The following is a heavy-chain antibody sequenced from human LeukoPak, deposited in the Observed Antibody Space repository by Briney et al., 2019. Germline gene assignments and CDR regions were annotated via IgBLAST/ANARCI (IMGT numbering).Heavy chain of an antibody. CDR3: ARGLAYCGGDCYSG. D-gene: IGHD2-21*02. Sequence: EASVKLSCKASGYTFTGYYMHWVRQAPGQGLEWMGRINPNSGGTNYAQKFQGRVTMTRDTSISTAYMELSRLRSDDTAVYYCARGLAYCGGDCYSGWGQGTLVTVSS. CDR1: GYTFTGYY. J-gene: IGHJ4*02. V-gene: IGHV1-2*06. CDR2: INPNSGGT.